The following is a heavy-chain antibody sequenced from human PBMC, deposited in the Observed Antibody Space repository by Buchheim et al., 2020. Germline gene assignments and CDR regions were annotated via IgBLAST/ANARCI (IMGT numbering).Heavy chain of an antibody. Sequence: QLQLQESGPGLVKPSETLSLTCTVSGDSISSNSYFWGWIRQPLGKGLEWIGTIYDSGSTYYNPSLKSRVTISLDTSKNQFSLKLISVTAADTAVYYCARTTGYYYYYYMDVWGKGTT. V-gene: IGHV4-39*01. CDR2: IYDSGST. CDR3: ARTTGYYYYYYMDV. J-gene: IGHJ6*03. CDR1: GDSISSNSYF. D-gene: IGHD4-17*01.